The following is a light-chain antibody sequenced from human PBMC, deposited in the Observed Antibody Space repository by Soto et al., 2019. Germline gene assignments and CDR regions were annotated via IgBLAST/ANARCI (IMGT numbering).Light chain of an antibody. CDR2: EVS. CDR3: SSYTSSTTLGVL. V-gene: IGLV2-14*01. CDR1: GSDAGGYNY. J-gene: IGLJ2*01. Sequence: QSVLTQPASVSGSPGQSITISCTGTGSDAGGYNYVSWYQQHPGKAPKLMIYEVSNRPSGVSNRFSGSKSGNTASLTISGLQAADEAAYYCSSYTSSTTLGVLFGGGTKLTVL.